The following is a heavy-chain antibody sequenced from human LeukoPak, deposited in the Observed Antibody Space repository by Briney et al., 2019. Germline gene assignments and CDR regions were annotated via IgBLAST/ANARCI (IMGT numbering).Heavy chain of an antibody. Sequence: ASVKVSSKASGYTFTGYYMHWVRQAPGQGLEWMGWINPNSGGTNYAQKFQGRVTMTRDTSISTAYMELSRLRSDDTAVYYCARDSSSSYYFDYWGQGTLVTVSS. CDR1: GYTFTGYY. CDR3: ARDSSSSYYFDY. J-gene: IGHJ4*02. V-gene: IGHV1-2*02. D-gene: IGHD6-6*01. CDR2: INPNSGGT.